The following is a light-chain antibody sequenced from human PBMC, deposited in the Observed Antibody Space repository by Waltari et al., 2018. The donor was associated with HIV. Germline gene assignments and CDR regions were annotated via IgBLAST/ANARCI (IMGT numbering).Light chain of an antibody. CDR3: QAGDSSSGV. CDR2: QDS. J-gene: IGLJ2*01. CDR1: KLGDKY. V-gene: IGLV3-1*01. Sequence: SYELTQPPSVSVSPGQTASIPCSGDKLGDKYACWYQQKPGQSPVLVNYQDSKRPSGIPERFAGSNSGNTATLTISGTQAMEEADYYCQAGDSSSGVFGGGTKLTVL.